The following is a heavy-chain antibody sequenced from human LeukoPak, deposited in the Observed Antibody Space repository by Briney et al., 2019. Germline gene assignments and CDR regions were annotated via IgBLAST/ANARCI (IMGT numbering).Heavy chain of an antibody. CDR3: ARGNSGGGQDFDY. CDR2: IIPIFGTA. D-gene: IGHD6-19*01. Sequence: SVKVSCKASGGTFSSYAISWVRQAPGQGLEWMGGIIPIFGTANYAQKFQGRVTITADKSTSTAYMELSSLRSEDTAVYYCARGNSGGGQDFDYWGQGTLVTVSS. J-gene: IGHJ4*02. CDR1: GGTFSSYA. V-gene: IGHV1-69*06.